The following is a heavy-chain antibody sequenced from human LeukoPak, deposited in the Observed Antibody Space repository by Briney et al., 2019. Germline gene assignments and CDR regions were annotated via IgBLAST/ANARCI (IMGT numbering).Heavy chain of an antibody. V-gene: IGHV4-39*07. J-gene: IGHJ4*02. CDR1: DGSISSSSYY. D-gene: IGHD2-2*01. Sequence: SETLSLACTVSDGSISSSSYYWDWIRQPPGKGLEYIGSIYYSGSTYYYPSLQSRVTISVDTSKNQFSLKVTSVTAADTAVYYCARGTYCSSTSCSFDYWGQGTLVTVSS. CDR3: ARGTYCSSTSCSFDY. CDR2: IYYSGST.